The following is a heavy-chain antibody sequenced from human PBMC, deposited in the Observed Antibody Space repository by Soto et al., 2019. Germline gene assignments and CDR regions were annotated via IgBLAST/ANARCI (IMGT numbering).Heavy chain of an antibody. CDR1: GYTFTSYG. CDR3: ARDRRAAEQANLDY. V-gene: IGHV1-18*01. CDR2: ISAYNGNT. J-gene: IGHJ4*02. Sequence: GASVKVSCTASGYTFTSYGISWVRQAPGQGLEWMGWISAYNGNTNYAQKLQGRVTMTTDTSTSTAYMELRSLRSDDTAVYYCARDRRAAEQANLDYWGQGTLVTVSS. D-gene: IGHD6-13*01.